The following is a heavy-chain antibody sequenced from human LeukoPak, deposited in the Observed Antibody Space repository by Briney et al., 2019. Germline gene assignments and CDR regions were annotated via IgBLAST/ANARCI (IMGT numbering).Heavy chain of an antibody. Sequence: SETLSLTCIVSGDSVTNHYWSLIRQPPGKGLEWIGYVYKSGLFDYNSSLRGRVTMSIDRSKTQFSLRLRSVTAADTAIYYCARGKYYYDDSASINRASRTAFDIWAQGTMVIVSS. CDR1: GDSVTNHY. V-gene: IGHV4-59*02. J-gene: IGHJ3*02. D-gene: IGHD3-22*01. CDR2: VYKSGLF. CDR3: ARGKYYYDDSASINRASRTAFDI.